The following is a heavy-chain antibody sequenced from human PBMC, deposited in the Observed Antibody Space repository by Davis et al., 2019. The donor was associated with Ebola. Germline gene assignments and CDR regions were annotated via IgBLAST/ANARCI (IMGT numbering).Heavy chain of an antibody. CDR3: ARAGDFGMDV. J-gene: IGHJ6*02. D-gene: IGHD2-8*02. CDR2: IYSGGST. CDR1: GFTVSSNY. Sequence: GESLKISCAASGFTVSSNYMSWVRQAPGKGLEWVSVIYSGGSTYYADSVKGRFTISRDNSKNTLYLQMRSLRADDTAVFYCARAGDFGMDVWGQGTTVTVSS. V-gene: IGHV3-53*01.